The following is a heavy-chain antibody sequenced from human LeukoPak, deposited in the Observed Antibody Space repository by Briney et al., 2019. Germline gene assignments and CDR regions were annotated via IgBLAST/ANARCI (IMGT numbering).Heavy chain of an antibody. D-gene: IGHD2-8*01. Sequence: GASVTVSFKTSVYSFTMYGISWVRQAPGQGREWMGWISTDNGKRKYAQKVRGRVSMTTDTATNKDYMEMRRLRGGDTAMYYCARDWYCPNDVCYNCFDPWGQGTLVSVSS. CDR2: ISTDNGKR. CDR3: ARDWYCPNDVCYNCFDP. J-gene: IGHJ5*02. V-gene: IGHV1-18*01. CDR1: VYSFTMYG.